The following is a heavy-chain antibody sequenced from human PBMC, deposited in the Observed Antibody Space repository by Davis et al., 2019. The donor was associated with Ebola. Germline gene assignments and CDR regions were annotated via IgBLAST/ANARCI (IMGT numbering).Heavy chain of an antibody. J-gene: IGHJ6*02. CDR2: AYYSGSA. D-gene: IGHD3-16*01. Sequence: SETLSLTCTVSGGSISPHYWSWIRQLPGKGLEWIGYAYYSGSANYNPSLKSRASISLDTSKKQFSLNLNSVTAADTAVYSCARRLGMEGLDVWGQGTTVTVSS. CDR3: ARRLGMEGLDV. CDR1: GGSISPHY. V-gene: IGHV4-59*11.